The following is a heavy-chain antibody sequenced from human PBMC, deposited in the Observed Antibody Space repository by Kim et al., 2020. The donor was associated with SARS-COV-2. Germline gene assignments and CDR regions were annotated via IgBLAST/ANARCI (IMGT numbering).Heavy chain of an antibody. Sequence: GGSLRLSCAASGFTFSNYAMSWVRQAPGKGLEWVSAISATSDITYYADSVRGRFTISRDNSKNTLYLQVDSLRAEDTAVYYCASPSYSIGWYLVNWGQGT. CDR1: GFTFSNYA. D-gene: IGHD6-19*01. CDR2: ISATSDIT. V-gene: IGHV3-23*01. CDR3: ASPSYSIGWYLVN. J-gene: IGHJ4*02.